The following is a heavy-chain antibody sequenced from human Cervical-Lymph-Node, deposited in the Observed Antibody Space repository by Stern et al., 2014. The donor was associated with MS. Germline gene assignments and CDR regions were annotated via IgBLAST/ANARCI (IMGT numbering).Heavy chain of an antibody. Sequence: QVQLVQSGGGLVQPGGSLTLSCEASGFTFSRYSMHWVRQGPGKGLEWVAATTSKGDREYYADSVKGRFIISRDNPRNTLHLHMNSLRPEDTAEYYCARDGMGTSGSYSSFDYWGLGTLVTVSS. D-gene: IGHD3-10*01. CDR1: GFTFSRYS. CDR3: ARDGMGTSGSYSSFDY. J-gene: IGHJ4*02. CDR2: TTSKGDRE. V-gene: IGHV3-30*04.